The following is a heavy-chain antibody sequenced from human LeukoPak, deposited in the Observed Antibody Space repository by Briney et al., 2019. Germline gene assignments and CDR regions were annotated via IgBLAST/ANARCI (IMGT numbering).Heavy chain of an antibody. V-gene: IGHV4-34*01. CDR2: INHSGST. Sequence: SETLSLTCAVYGGSFSGYYWSWIRQPPGKGLEWIGEINHSGSTNYNPSLKSRVTISVDTSKNQFSLKLSSVTAADTAVYYCARGLPTYYYDSSGYYFDAFDIWGQGTMVTVSS. CDR3: ARGLPTYYYDSSGYYFDAFDI. D-gene: IGHD3-22*01. J-gene: IGHJ3*02. CDR1: GGSFSGYY.